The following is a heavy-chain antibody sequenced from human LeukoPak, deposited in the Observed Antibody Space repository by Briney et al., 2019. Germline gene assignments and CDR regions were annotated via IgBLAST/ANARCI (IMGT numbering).Heavy chain of an antibody. J-gene: IGHJ4*02. CDR3: ARGTTASIYYFDY. CDR2: IYYSGGT. Sequence: PSETLSLTCTVSGGSISNYYWSWIRQPPGKGLERIGYIYYSGGTNYNPSLKSRVTISVDTSKNQFSLKLSSVTAADTAVYYCARGTTASIYYFDYWGQGTLVTVSS. D-gene: IGHD4-17*01. V-gene: IGHV4-59*01. CDR1: GGSISNYY.